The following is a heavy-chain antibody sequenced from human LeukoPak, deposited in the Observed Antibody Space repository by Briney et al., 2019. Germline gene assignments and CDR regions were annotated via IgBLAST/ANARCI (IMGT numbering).Heavy chain of an antibody. CDR2: ISSSTSTI. J-gene: IGHJ4*02. CDR1: GFTFSSFG. V-gene: IGHV3-48*02. Sequence: GGSLRLSCAASGFTFSSFGMTWVRQAPGKGLECVSYISSSTSTIYYADSVRGRFTIPRDNARNSLYLQMNSLRDEDTAVYYCAGAYGSGTYCGYWGQGTLVTVSS. CDR3: AGAYGSGTYCGY. D-gene: IGHD3-10*01.